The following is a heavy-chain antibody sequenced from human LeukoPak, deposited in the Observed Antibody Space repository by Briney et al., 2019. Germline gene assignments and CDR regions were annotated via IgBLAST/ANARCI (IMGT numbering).Heavy chain of an antibody. D-gene: IGHD3-3*02. V-gene: IGHV4-39*01. CDR3: ARLASLHLISY. Sequence: SSETLSLTCTVSGGSISSSTSHWGWIRQPPGKGLEWIGTIHYSGSTYYNPSLESRLIISVDTSKNQFSLRLTSVPAADTTVYYCARLASLHLISYWGQGTLVTVSS. CDR2: IHYSGST. J-gene: IGHJ4*02. CDR1: GGSISSSTSH.